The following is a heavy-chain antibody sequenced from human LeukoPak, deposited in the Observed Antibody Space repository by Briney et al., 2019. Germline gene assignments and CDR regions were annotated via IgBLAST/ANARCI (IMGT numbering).Heavy chain of an antibody. V-gene: IGHV3-21*01. CDR1: GFTFNSYA. CDR2: ISSSSSYI. CDR3: ARDKGITGRADY. J-gene: IGHJ4*02. Sequence: PGGSLRLSCAASGFTFNSYAMSWVRQAPGKGLEWVSSISSSSSYIYYADSVKGRFTISRDNAKNSLYLQMNSLRAEDTAVCYCARDKGITGRADYWGQGTLVTVSS. D-gene: IGHD1-20*01.